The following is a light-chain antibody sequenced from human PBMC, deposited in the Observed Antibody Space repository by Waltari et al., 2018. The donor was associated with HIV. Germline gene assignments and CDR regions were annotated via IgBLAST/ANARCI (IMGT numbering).Light chain of an antibody. J-gene: IGLJ2*01. V-gene: IGLV1-51*01. CDR1: SSTLGNNY. CDR2: DNN. Sequence: QSVLTQPPSVSAAPGQKITISCSGSSSTLGNNYVSWYQQLPGAAPKVFIYDNNKRPSGMPDRFSGSKSGTSATLGITGLQTGDEADYYCGAWDSSLSVVVFGGGTKVTVL. CDR3: GAWDSSLSVVV.